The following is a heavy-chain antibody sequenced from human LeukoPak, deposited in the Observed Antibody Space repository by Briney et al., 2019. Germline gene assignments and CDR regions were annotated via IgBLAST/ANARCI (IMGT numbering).Heavy chain of an antibody. J-gene: IGHJ4*02. CDR1: GGSISSSSYY. D-gene: IGHD1-26*01. V-gene: IGHV4-39*07. Sequence: SETLSLTCTVSGGSISSSSYYWGWIRQPPGKGLEWIGSIYYSGSTNYNPSLKSRVTISVDTSKNQFSLKLSSVTAADTAVYYCARGPSLHRGSYRDFDYWGQGTLVTVSS. CDR3: ARGPSLHRGSYRDFDY. CDR2: IYYSGST.